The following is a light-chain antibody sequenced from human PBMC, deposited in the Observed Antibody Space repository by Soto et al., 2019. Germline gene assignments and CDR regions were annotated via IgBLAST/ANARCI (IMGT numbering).Light chain of an antibody. CDR3: QQHSHWPPWK. V-gene: IGKV3-11*01. Sequence: EVVLTQSPATLSLSPGERATLSCRASQNVRTFLDWYQQKPGQAPRLLIYGASNRATGIPPRFSGSGSGTDFTLTISSLEPEHFAVYYCQQHSHWPPWKFGQGTRVGIQ. J-gene: IGKJ1*01. CDR1: QNVRTF. CDR2: GAS.